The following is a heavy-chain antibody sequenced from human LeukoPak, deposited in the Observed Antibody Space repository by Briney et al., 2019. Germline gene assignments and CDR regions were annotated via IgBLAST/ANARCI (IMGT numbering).Heavy chain of an antibody. V-gene: IGHV4-4*02. CDR1: GGSILTTNW. J-gene: IGHJ4*02. CDR2: VHLSGAS. Sequence: ASETLSLTCAVSGGSILTTNWWSWVRQPPGKGQEWIGEVHLSGASNYNPSLKSRVSMSIDKSRNQLSLELTSVTAADTAIYYCARESGAFSPFGFWGQGTLVTVSS. CDR3: ARESGAFSPFGF. D-gene: IGHD1-26*01.